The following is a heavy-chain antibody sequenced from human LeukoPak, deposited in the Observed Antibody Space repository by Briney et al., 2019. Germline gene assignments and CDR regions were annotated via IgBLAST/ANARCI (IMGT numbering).Heavy chain of an antibody. CDR2: VTSDTT. V-gene: IGHV3-23*01. Sequence: GGSPRLSCAASGFTFSNYAMSWVRQAPGKGLEWVSTVTSDTTYYADSVKGRFTISRDNSKNTLYLQMKTLRAEDTAVYYCTKGTIWLPFDYWGQGTLVTVSS. D-gene: IGHD5-18*01. J-gene: IGHJ4*02. CDR1: GFTFSNYA. CDR3: TKGTIWLPFDY.